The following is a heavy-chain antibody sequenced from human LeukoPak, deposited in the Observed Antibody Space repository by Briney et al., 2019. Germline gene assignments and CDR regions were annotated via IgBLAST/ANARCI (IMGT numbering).Heavy chain of an antibody. Sequence: ASVKVSCKASGYTFTGYYMHWVRQAPGQGLEWMGWINPNSGGTNYAQKFQGRVTITADESTSTAYMELSSLRSEDTAVYYCASSGDTDYWGQGTLVTVSS. J-gene: IGHJ4*02. D-gene: IGHD7-27*01. CDR2: INPNSGGT. CDR3: ASSGDTDY. CDR1: GYTFTGYY. V-gene: IGHV1-2*02.